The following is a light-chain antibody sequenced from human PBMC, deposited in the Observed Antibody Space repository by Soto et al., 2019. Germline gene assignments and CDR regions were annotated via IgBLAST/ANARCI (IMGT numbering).Light chain of an antibody. V-gene: IGLV2-14*01. CDR1: SSDVGGYNY. J-gene: IGLJ2*01. CDR3: SLYTSSSTLV. Sequence: QSALTQPASVSGSPGQSITISCTGTSSDVGGYNYVSWYQQQPGKAPKLMIYDVSNRPSGVSNRFSGSKSGNTASLTISGLQAEDEADYYCSLYTSSSTLVFGGGTKLTVL. CDR2: DVS.